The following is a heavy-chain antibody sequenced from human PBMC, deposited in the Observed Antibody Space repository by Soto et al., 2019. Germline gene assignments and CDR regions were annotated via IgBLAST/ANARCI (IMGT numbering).Heavy chain of an antibody. CDR2: INHSGST. V-gene: IGHV4-34*01. D-gene: IGHD3-22*01. CDR1: SLSFIGYY. Sequence: PSETLSLTCAFYSLSFIGYYWSWIRQPPGKGLEWIGEINHSGSTNYNPSLKSRVTISVDTSKNQFSLKLSSVTAADTAVYYCAKGGGYYYRPVYYFDYWGQGTLVTVS. J-gene: IGHJ4*02. CDR3: AKGGGYYYRPVYYFDY.